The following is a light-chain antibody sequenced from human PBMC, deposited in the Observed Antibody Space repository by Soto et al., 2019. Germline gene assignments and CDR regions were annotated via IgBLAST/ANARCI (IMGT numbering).Light chain of an antibody. Sequence: QLVLTQSPSASASLGASVKLTCTLSSGHSNYAIAWHQQQSEKGPRYLMKLNSDGSHSKGDGIPDRFSGSSSGAERYLTIPDLQCEDEAYYYCQTWGSGIVVFGGGTKLTVL. V-gene: IGLV4-69*01. J-gene: IGLJ2*01. CDR2: LNSDGSH. CDR1: SGHSNYA. CDR3: QTWGSGIVV.